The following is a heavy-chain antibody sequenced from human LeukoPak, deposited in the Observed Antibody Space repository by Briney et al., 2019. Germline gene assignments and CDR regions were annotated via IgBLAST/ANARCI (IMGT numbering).Heavy chain of an antibody. Sequence: ASVKVSCKASGGTFSSYAISWVRQAPGQGLEWMGGIIPIFGTANYAQKFQGRVTMTRDMSTSTVYMELSSLRSEDTAVYYCARERLGYCTNGVCKTNWFDPWGQGTLVTVSS. J-gene: IGHJ5*02. CDR2: IIPIFGTA. V-gene: IGHV1-69*05. CDR3: ARERLGYCTNGVCKTNWFDP. D-gene: IGHD2-8*01. CDR1: GGTFSSYA.